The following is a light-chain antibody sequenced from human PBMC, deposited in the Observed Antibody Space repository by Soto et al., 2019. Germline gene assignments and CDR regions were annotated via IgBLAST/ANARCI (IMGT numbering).Light chain of an antibody. CDR2: TDY. V-gene: IGLV1-44*01. CDR3: ASWDDNLNGGV. J-gene: IGLJ3*02. Sequence: QSVLTQPPSASGTPGQRVTISCSGTSSNIGTYTVNWYQQLPGTAPKLLNYTDYQRPSGVPDRFSGSKSGTSASLAINGLHSEDEADYYCASWDDNLNGGVFGGGTKLTVL. CDR1: SSNIGTYT.